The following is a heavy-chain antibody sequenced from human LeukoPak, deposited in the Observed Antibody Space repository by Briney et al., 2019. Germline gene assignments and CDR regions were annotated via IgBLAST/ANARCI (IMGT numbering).Heavy chain of an antibody. CDR3: AKANYYDFWSGYYPIDY. J-gene: IGHJ4*02. CDR1: GFTFSSYA. Sequence: GGSLRLSXAASGFTFSSYAMSWVRQAPGKGLEWVSAISGSGGSTYYADSVKGRFTISRDNSKNTLYLQMNSLRAEDTAVYYCAKANYYDFWSGYYPIDYWGLGTLVTVSS. D-gene: IGHD3-3*01. CDR2: ISGSGGST. V-gene: IGHV3-23*01.